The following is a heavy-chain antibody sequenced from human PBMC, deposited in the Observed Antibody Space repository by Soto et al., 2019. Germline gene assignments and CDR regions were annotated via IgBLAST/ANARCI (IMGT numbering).Heavy chain of an antibody. Sequence: QVQLVESGGGVVQPGRSLRLSCAASGFTFSSYGMHWVRQAPGKGLEWVAVISYDGSNKYYADSVKGRFTISRDNSKNTLYLQMNSLRAEDTAVYYCAKGVDKFYYYYGMDVWGQGTTVTVSS. CDR3: AKGVDKFYYYYGMDV. CDR1: GFTFSSYG. J-gene: IGHJ6*02. CDR2: ISYDGSNK. V-gene: IGHV3-30*18.